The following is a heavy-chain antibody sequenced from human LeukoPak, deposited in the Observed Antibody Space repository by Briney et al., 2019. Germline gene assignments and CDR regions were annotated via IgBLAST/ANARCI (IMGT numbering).Heavy chain of an antibody. CDR1: GFTFSRYC. CDR2: IKEGGSAK. D-gene: IGHD6-19*01. Sequence: PGGSLRLSRAAAGFTFSRYCMGWVRQAPGKGLEWVANIKEGGSAKYYVDSLRGRFTISRDNAKNSLYLQMNSLRAEDTAVYYCARVYSSVFYQIDYWGQGTLVTVSS. J-gene: IGHJ4*02. V-gene: IGHV3-7*04. CDR3: ARVYSSVFYQIDY.